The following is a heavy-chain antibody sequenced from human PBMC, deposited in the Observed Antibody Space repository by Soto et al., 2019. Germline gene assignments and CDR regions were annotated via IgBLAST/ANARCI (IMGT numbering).Heavy chain of an antibody. CDR1: GGSISSGDYY. V-gene: IGHV4-30-4*01. J-gene: IGHJ4*02. CDR3: DTLGVIGEPFDY. Sequence: SETLSLTCTVSGGSISSGDYYWSWIRQAPGKGLEWIGYIYYSGSTYYNPSLKSRVTLSLDTPSNQFSLRLSSLTAADTAVYSCDTLGVIGEPFDYWGQGTLVTVSS. CDR2: IYYSGST. D-gene: IGHD3-22*01.